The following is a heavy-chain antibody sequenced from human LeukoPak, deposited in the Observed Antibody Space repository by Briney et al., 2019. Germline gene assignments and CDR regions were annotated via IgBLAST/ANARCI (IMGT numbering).Heavy chain of an antibody. CDR2: INWNGGST. Sequence: PGGSLRLSCAASGFTFDDYGKNWVRQGPGKGLEWVSGINWNGGSTGYADSVKGRFTISRDNAKNSLYLQMNSLRAEDTALYYCARVIMIRGVHDAFDIWGQGTMVTVSS. CDR3: ARVIMIRGVHDAFDI. D-gene: IGHD3-10*01. V-gene: IGHV3-20*04. J-gene: IGHJ3*02. CDR1: GFTFDDYG.